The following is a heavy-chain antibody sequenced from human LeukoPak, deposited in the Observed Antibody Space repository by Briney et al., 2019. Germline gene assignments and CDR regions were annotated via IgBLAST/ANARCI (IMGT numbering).Heavy chain of an antibody. D-gene: IGHD1-26*01. CDR3: TRGSSGNRPMIDY. Sequence: GGSLRLSCAASGFTFSNNWMHWVRQAPGKGLVWVSRINSDGTITNYAYSVKGRFTISRDNAKNTLYLQMNSLRNEDTAVYYCTRGSSGNRPMIDYWGQGTLVTVSS. J-gene: IGHJ4*02. V-gene: IGHV3-74*01. CDR1: GFTFSNNW. CDR2: INSDGTIT.